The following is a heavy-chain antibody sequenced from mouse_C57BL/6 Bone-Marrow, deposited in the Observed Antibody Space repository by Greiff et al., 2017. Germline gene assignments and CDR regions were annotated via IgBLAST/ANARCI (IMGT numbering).Heavy chain of an antibody. V-gene: IGHV1-55*01. D-gene: IGHD2-4*01. J-gene: IGHJ2*01. CDR3: ARFDDYLYYFGG. CDR1: GYTFTSYW. Sequence: QVQLQQPGAELVKPGASVKMSCTASGYTFTSYWIPWVKQRPGQGLEWIGDIYPGGGGTNYTEKFKSKATLTVDTSSSTAYMQLSSLTSEDSAVYYCARFDDYLYYFGGWGQGTTLTAAS. CDR2: IYPGGGGT.